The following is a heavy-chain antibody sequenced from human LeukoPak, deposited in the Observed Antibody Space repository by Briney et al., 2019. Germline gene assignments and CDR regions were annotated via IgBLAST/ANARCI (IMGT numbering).Heavy chain of an antibody. V-gene: IGHV4-38-2*01. CDR2: IYHSGST. Sequence: PSETLSLNCAVSGYYISSGYYWGWIRQPPGKGLEWIGSIYHSGSTYYNPSLKSRVTISVDTSKNQFSLKLSSVTAADTAVYYCARGEVVVVPAAIRFDPWGQGTLVTVSS. J-gene: IGHJ5*02. CDR3: ARGEVVVVPAAIRFDP. CDR1: GYYISSGYY. D-gene: IGHD2-2*01.